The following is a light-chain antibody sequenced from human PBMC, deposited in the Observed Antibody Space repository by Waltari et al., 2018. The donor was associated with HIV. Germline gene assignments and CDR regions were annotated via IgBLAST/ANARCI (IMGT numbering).Light chain of an antibody. J-gene: IGLJ3*02. CDR3: AAWDDSLNGQV. V-gene: IGLV1-44*01. CDR2: SNN. CDR1: PSNIGSNT. Sequence: QSVLTQPPSASGTPGQRVTISCSGSPSNIGSNTINWYQQPPATAPKLLIYSNNRRPSGVPDRFSGSQSGTSASLAIRWLQSEDEADYYCAAWDDSLNGQVFGGGTKLTVL.